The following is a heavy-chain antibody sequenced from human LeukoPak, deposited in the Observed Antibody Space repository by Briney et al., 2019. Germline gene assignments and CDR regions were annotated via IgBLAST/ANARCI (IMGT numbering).Heavy chain of an antibody. CDR1: GGTFSSYG. Sequence: ASVKVSCKASGGTFSSYGISWVRQAPGQGLDWMGGLIPMFGTTNYAQKFQGRVTITADESTSTVYMELSSLRFEDTAVYYCAKTTGAFDIWGQGTMVTVSS. J-gene: IGHJ3*02. V-gene: IGHV1-69*13. D-gene: IGHD4-11*01. CDR2: LIPMFGTT. CDR3: AKTTGAFDI.